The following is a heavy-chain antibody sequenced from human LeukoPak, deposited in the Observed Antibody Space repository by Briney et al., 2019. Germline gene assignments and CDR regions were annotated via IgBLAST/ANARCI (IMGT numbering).Heavy chain of an antibody. J-gene: IGHJ4*02. V-gene: IGHV4-34*01. D-gene: IGHD4-11*01. CDR3: ARAPVNRNFDY. CDR2: INHSGST. CDR1: GGSFSGNS. Sequence: SETLSLTCAVYGGSFSGNSWSWFGQPPGKGLEWIGEINHSGSTNYTPSLKSRVTISVETSKNQFSLKLSSVTAADTAVYYCARAPVNRNFDYWGQGTLVTVSA.